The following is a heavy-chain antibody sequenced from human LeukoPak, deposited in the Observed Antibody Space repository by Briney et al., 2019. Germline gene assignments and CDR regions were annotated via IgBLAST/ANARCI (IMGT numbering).Heavy chain of an antibody. Sequence: HPGGSLRLSCVASGFTFNDHGMHWVRQAPGKGLEWLAFIRYDGTDESYGASVRGRLTISRDDSLNTVYLQMDSLGHDDTAVYYCAKDAMVYTHGAFDIWGQGTMVTVSS. V-gene: IGHV3-30*02. CDR2: IRYDGTDE. D-gene: IGHD2-8*01. CDR3: AKDAMVYTHGAFDI. J-gene: IGHJ3*02. CDR1: GFTFNDHG.